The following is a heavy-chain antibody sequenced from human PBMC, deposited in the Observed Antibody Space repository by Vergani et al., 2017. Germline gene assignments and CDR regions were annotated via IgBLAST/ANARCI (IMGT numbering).Heavy chain of an antibody. CDR2: ISVSGDST. Sequence: EVQLLESGGGLVQPGGSLRLSCVASGFTFSSYAMGWVRQAPGKGLEWVSFISVSGDSTYYADSVQGRFTISRDNSKNTLYLQMNSLRAEDTAVYYCAKDIRMSVAAFDIWGQGTMVTVSS. CDR1: GFTFSSYA. D-gene: IGHD3-16*01. CDR3: AKDIRMSVAAFDI. J-gene: IGHJ3*02. V-gene: IGHV3-23*01.